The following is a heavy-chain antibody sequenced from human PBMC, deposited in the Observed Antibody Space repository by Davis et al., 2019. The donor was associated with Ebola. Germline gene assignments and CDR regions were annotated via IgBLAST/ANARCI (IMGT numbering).Heavy chain of an antibody. J-gene: IGHJ4*02. CDR3: ARQPNTAMVSGYFDY. CDR1: GGSMSSYY. V-gene: IGHV4-34*01. D-gene: IGHD5-18*01. Sequence: SETLSLTCTVSGGSMSSYYWSWIRQPPGKGLEWIGEINHSGITNYNPSLKSRVTISIDTSKNQFSLKLTSVTAADTAVYYCARQPNTAMVSGYFDYWGQGTLVTVSS. CDR2: INHSGIT.